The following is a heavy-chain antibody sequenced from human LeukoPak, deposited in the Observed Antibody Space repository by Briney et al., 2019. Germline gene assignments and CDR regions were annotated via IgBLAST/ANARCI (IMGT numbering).Heavy chain of an antibody. V-gene: IGHV3-23*01. CDR1: GFTFSNYP. J-gene: IGHJ4*02. CDR3: AKELREGSGYLDY. CDR2: VSGSGDTT. D-gene: IGHD3-22*01. Sequence: GGSLRLSCAASGFTFSNYPMAWIRQAPGKGPEWVSAVSGSGDTTIYTDSVKGRFTISRDNSKNTWSLQMNSLQAEDTALYYCAKELREGSGYLDYWGQGILVTVSS.